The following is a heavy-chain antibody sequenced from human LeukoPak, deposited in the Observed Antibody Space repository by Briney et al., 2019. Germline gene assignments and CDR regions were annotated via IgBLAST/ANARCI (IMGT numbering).Heavy chain of an antibody. CDR3: AKDDGLAAAGTSFDY. CDR2: ISGSGAYT. J-gene: IGHJ4*02. Sequence: GGSPRLSCAASGFTFSNYAMSWVRQAPGKGLEWVSAISGSGAYTYYADSVKGRLTISRDNSKNTLYLQVNSLRAEDTAVYYCAKDDGLAAAGTSFDYWGQGTLVTVSS. V-gene: IGHV3-23*01. D-gene: IGHD6-13*01. CDR1: GFTFSNYA.